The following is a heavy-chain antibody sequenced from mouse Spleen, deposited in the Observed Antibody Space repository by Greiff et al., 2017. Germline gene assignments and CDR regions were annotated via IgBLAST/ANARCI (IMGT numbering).Heavy chain of an antibody. V-gene: IGHV1-19*01. Sequence: EVQLQQSGPVLVKPGASVKMSCKASGYTFTDYYMNWVKQSHGKSLEWIGVINPYNGGTSYNQKFKGKATLTVDKSSSTAYMELNSLTSEDSAVYYCAREGNSLTGYFDVWGTGTTVTVSS. CDR2: INPYNGGT. J-gene: IGHJ1*03. CDR1: GYTFTDYY. CDR3: AREGNSLTGYFDV.